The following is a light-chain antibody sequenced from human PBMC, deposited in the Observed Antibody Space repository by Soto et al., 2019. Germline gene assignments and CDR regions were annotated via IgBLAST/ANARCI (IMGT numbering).Light chain of an antibody. Sequence: EIVLTQSPATLSLSPGERATLSCRASQRVSSYLAWYQQKPGQAPRLLIYDASNRATGIPARFSGSGSGTYFTLTIRSLEPEDFAVYYCQQRSNWFTFGGGTKVEIK. CDR2: DAS. CDR1: QRVSSY. CDR3: QQRSNWFT. J-gene: IGKJ4*01. V-gene: IGKV3-11*01.